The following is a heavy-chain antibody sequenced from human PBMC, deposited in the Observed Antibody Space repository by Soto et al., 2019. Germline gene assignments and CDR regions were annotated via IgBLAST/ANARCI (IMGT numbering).Heavy chain of an antibody. CDR1: GGSISIAGYS. CDR3: ARDYGGNSGSNAFDI. Sequence: QLQLQESGSGLVKPSQTLSLTCAVSGGSISIAGYSWRWIRQPPWKGLEWIGYFYHSGSTFYTPSLKSRVTISVDRSKNQVSLKLSSVTAADTAGYYCARDYGGNSGSNAFDIWGQGTMVTVSS. D-gene: IGHD4-17*01. J-gene: IGHJ3*02. CDR2: FYHSGST. V-gene: IGHV4-30-2*01.